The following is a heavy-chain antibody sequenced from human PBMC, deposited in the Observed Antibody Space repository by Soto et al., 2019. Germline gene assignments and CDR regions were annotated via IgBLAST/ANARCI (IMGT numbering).Heavy chain of an antibody. V-gene: IGHV4-59*01. Sequence: PSETLSLTCTVSCGSISSYYWSWIRQPPGKGLEWIGYIYYSGSTNYNPSLKSRVTISVDTSKNQFSLKLSSVTAADTAVYYCARGGVVTAFDYWGQGTLVTVSS. J-gene: IGHJ4*02. CDR2: IYYSGST. D-gene: IGHD2-21*02. CDR1: CGSISSYY. CDR3: ARGGVVTAFDY.